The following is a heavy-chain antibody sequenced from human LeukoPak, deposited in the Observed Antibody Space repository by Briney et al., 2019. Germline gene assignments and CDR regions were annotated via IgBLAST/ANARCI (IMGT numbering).Heavy chain of an antibody. CDR2: ISATGDST. Sequence: GGSLRLSCAASGFTFSSYSMNWVRQAPGKGLEWVSAISATGDSTYYADSVKGRFTISRDNSKNTLYLQMNSLRAEDTAIYYCAQVGSYWYFDLWGRGTLVTVSS. CDR3: AQVGSYWYFDL. V-gene: IGHV3-23*01. CDR1: GFTFSSYS. D-gene: IGHD3-16*01. J-gene: IGHJ2*01.